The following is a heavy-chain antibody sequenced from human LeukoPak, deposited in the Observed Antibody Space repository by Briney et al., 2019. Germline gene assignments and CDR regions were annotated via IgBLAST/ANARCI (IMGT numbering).Heavy chain of an antibody. CDR2: ISYDGSNK. V-gene: IGHV3-30*03. J-gene: IGHJ4*02. Sequence: PRGSLRLSCAASGFTFSSYGMHWVRQAPGKGLEWVAVISYDGSNKYYADSVKGRFTISRDNSKNTLYLQMNSLRAEDTAVYYCARDRDSSSWSSRRVGDYFDYWGQGTLVTVSS. CDR1: GFTFSSYG. D-gene: IGHD6-13*01. CDR3: ARDRDSSSWSSRRVGDYFDY.